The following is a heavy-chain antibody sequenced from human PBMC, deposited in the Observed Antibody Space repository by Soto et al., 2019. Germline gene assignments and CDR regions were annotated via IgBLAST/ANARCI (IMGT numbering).Heavy chain of an antibody. J-gene: IGHJ3*01. CDR3: TSERPLG. CDR2: IKSKTDGGTT. CDR1: GFVFNNAL. Sequence: PGGSLRLSCAASGFVFNNALMNWVRQAPGKGLEWVGRIKSKTDGGTTDFEASVKDRFSISRDDSKNTLYLQINILKTEDTAVYYCTSERPLGWGQGTMVTVSS. V-gene: IGHV3-15*07.